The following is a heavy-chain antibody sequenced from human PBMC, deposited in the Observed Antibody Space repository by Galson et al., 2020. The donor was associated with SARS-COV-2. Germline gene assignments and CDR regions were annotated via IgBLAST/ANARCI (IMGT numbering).Heavy chain of an antibody. Sequence: SETLSLTCTVSGGSISSNYWSWIRQSPGKGLEWIGHVYYTGNTDYNPSLKSRVTISVDTSKNQFSLKLKSVTSADTAVYYCARDSGKYHLLYRYDYWGQGTLVTVSS. V-gene: IGHV4-59*01. J-gene: IGHJ4*02. CDR3: ARDSGKYHLLYRYDY. CDR2: VYYTGNT. D-gene: IGHD2-2*02. CDR1: GGSISSNY.